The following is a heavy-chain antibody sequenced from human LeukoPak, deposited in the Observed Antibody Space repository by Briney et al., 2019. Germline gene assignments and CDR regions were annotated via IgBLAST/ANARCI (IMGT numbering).Heavy chain of an antibody. D-gene: IGHD3-10*01. V-gene: IGHV3-9*03. CDR2: ISWNSGSI. J-gene: IGHJ3*02. Sequence: HPGGSLRLSCAASGFTFDDYAMHLVRQAPGKGLEWVSGISWNSGSIGYADSVKGRFTISRDNAKNSLYLQMNSLRAEDMALYYCAKDRGSGSYYGYDAFNIWGQGTMVTVSS. CDR3: AKDRGSGSYYGYDAFNI. CDR1: GFTFDDYA.